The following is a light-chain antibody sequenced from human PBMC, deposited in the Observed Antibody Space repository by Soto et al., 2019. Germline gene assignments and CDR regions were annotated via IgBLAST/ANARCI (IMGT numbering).Light chain of an antibody. CDR3: AAWDDGLTGLV. CDR2: NNN. V-gene: IGLV1-44*01. Sequence: QSVLTQPPSASGTPGQRVTISWSGSSSNIGSNTVNWYQQLPGTAPKLLIYNNNQRPSRVPDRFSGSKPGTSASLAISGRQSEDEADYYGAAWDDGLTGLVFGTGTKVTVL. J-gene: IGLJ1*01. CDR1: SSNIGSNT.